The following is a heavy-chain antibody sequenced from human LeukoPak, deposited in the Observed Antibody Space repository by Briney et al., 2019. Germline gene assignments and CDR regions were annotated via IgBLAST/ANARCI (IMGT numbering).Heavy chain of an antibody. J-gene: IGHJ4*02. V-gene: IGHV3-21*01. CDR1: GFTFSNSA. CDR3: ARDPLRYLRVGHYDY. D-gene: IGHD3-9*01. Sequence: GGSLRLSCAASGFTFSNSAMNWVRQVPGKGLEWVSSIDYDSSHIYYAASVRGRFTISRDNARNSVYLQMNSLRVEDTAVYYCARDPLRYLRVGHYDYWGQGTLVAVSP. CDR2: IDYDSSHI.